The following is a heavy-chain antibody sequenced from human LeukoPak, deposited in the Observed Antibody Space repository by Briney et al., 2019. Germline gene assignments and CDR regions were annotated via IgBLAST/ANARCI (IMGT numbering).Heavy chain of an antibody. D-gene: IGHD6-13*01. V-gene: IGHV1-2*02. CDR3: ARDYAAAGTGGDY. J-gene: IGHJ4*02. CDR2: INPNSGGT. Sequence: GASVKVSCTASGYTFTGYYMHWVRQAPGQGLEWMGWINPNSGGTNYAQKFQGRVTMTRDTSISTAYMELSRLRSDDTAVYYCARDYAAAGTGGDYWGQGTLVTISS. CDR1: GYTFTGYY.